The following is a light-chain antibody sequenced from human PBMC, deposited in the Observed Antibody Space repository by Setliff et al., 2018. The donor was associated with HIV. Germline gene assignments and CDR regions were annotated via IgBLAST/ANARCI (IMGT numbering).Light chain of an antibody. CDR2: GVN. Sequence: QSVLTQPASVSGSLGQSITISCTGTGRDIGLYDFVSWYQQLPGKAPQLLIYGVNSRPSGVSDRFSGSKSGITASLIISGLQAEDESSFYCSSYTSSGALAFGGGTKVTV. CDR3: SSYTSSGALA. J-gene: IGLJ3*02. V-gene: IGLV2-14*03. CDR1: GRDIGLYDF.